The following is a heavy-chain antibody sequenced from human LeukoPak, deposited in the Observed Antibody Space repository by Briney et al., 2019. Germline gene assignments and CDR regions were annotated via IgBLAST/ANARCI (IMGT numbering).Heavy chain of an antibody. CDR2: IKEDGSEK. CDR1: GFTFNRDW. Sequence: GGSLRLSCTASGFTFNRDWTAWVRQAPGKGLEWVANIKEDGSEKNHVDSVKGRFTISRDNAENSVYLQMNSLRAEDTALYYCAKDLSTQATPNWFDPWGQGTLVTVSS. D-gene: IGHD2-2*01. CDR3: AKDLSTQATPNWFDP. J-gene: IGHJ5*02. V-gene: IGHV3-7*03.